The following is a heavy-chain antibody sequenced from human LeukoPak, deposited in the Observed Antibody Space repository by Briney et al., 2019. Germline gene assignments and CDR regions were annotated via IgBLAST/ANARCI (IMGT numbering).Heavy chain of an antibody. CDR2: ISYDGSNK. Sequence: PGRSLRLSCAASEFTFSSYAMHWVRQAPGKGLEWVAVISYDGSNKYYADSVKGRFTISRDNSKNTLYLQMNSLRAEDTAVYYCARQSYYDHTLGYFQHWGQGTLVTVSS. V-gene: IGHV3-30-3*01. CDR3: ARQSYYDHTLGYFQH. D-gene: IGHD3-22*01. CDR1: EFTFSSYA. J-gene: IGHJ1*01.